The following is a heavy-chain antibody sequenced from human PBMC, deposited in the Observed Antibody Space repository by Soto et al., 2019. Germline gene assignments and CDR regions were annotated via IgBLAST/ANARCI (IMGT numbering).Heavy chain of an antibody. CDR1: GFTFSTYA. J-gene: IGHJ4*02. CDR2: ISDSSST. D-gene: IGHD2-2*01. CDR3: AKNKGGNYCTRTSCLYSFDY. Sequence: EVHVLESGGDLVQPGGSLRLSCAASGFTFSTYAMTWVRQAAGKGLEWVSTISDSSSTYYADSVKRRFTISRDNSKNTLYLEMTILRADNTAVYYCAKNKGGNYCTRTSCLYSFDYWGQGTLVSVSS. V-gene: IGHV3-23*01.